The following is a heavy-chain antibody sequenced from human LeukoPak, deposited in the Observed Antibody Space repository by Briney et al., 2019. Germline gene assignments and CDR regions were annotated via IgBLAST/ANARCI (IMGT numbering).Heavy chain of an antibody. Sequence: ASVTVSFQGSGYTFTRYYMHWVRQAPGQGLAWMGCINTNSGGQNYAQKFQGRVTMTSDTSISTAYMELIRLRSDDTAVYYCARDRTRTGYSSGWYHDYWGQGTLVTVSS. CDR2: INTNSGGQ. CDR1: GYTFTRYY. V-gene: IGHV1-2*02. D-gene: IGHD6-19*01. CDR3: ARDRTRTGYSSGWYHDY. J-gene: IGHJ4*02.